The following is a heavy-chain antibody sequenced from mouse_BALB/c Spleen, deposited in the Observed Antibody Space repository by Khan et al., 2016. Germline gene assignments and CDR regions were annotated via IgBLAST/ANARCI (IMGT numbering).Heavy chain of an antibody. CDR3: ARQSVVSYDY. J-gene: IGHJ2*01. CDR1: GFNIKDTY. Sequence: VQLQQSGAELVKPGASVKLSCTASGFNIKDTYMHWVKQRPEQGLEWIGRIDPANGNTKYAPKFQGKATIPAVTSSNTAYLQVSSLTSEDTAVYYCARQSVVSYDYWGQGTTLTVSS. CDR2: IDPANGNT. V-gene: IGHV14-3*02. D-gene: IGHD1-3*01.